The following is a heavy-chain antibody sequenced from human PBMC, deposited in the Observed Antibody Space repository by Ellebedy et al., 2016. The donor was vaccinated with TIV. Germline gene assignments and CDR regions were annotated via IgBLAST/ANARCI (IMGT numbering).Heavy chain of an antibody. CDR3: ARVIAVAGMSAFDI. CDR1: GGSISSYY. CDR2: IYYSGST. Sequence: MPGGSLRLSCTVSGGSISSYYWSWIRQPPGKGLEWIGYIYYSGSTNYNPSLKSRVTISVDTSKNQFSLKLSSVTAADTAVYYCARVIAVAGMSAFDIWGQGTMVTVSS. D-gene: IGHD6-19*01. J-gene: IGHJ3*02. V-gene: IGHV4-59*01.